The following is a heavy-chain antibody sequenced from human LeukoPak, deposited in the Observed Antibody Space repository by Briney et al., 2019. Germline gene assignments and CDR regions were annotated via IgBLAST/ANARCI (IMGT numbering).Heavy chain of an antibody. CDR3: ARHNSDRYPLDY. CDR2: IYYSGST. J-gene: IGHJ4*02. D-gene: IGHD6-19*01. V-gene: IGHV4-59*08. CDR1: GGSISSYY. Sequence: SETLSLTCTVSGGSISSYYWSWIRQPPGKGLEWIGYIYYSGSTNYNPSLESRVTISVDTSKNQFSLKLTSVTAADTAVYYCARHNSDRYPLDYWGQGTLVTVSS.